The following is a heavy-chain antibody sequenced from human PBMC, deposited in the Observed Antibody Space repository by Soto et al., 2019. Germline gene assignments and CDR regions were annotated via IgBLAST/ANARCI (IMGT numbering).Heavy chain of an antibody. CDR2: ISAYDGKT. J-gene: IGHJ5*02. Sequence: ASVKVSCKTSGYTFNTYGINWVRQAPGQGLELMGWISAYDGKTTYAEKFQGRVTLTTDTSTSTAYMELRSLRSDDTATYYSARPHNPFSTSYWFDTWGQGTPVTVSS. CDR1: GYTFNTYG. V-gene: IGHV1-18*01. CDR3: ARPHNPFSTSYWFDT.